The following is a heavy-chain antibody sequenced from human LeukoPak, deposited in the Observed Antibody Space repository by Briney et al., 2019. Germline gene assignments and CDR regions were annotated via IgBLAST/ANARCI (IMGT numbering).Heavy chain of an antibody. J-gene: IGHJ4*02. CDR1: GGSISSSSYY. CDR3: ARHRAIQLWLRDVSFDY. D-gene: IGHD5-18*01. CDR2: IYYSGST. Sequence: PSETLSLTCTVSGGSISSSSYYWGWIRQPPGKGLEWIGSIYYSGSTYYNPSLKSRVTISVDTSKNQFSLKLSSVTAADTAVYYCARHRAIQLWLRDVSFDYSGQGTLVTVSS. V-gene: IGHV4-39*01.